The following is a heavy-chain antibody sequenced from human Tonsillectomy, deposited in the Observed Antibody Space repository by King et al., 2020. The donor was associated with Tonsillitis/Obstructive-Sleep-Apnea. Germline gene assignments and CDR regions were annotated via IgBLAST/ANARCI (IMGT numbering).Heavy chain of an antibody. D-gene: IGHD2-2*01. CDR2: IYYSGST. J-gene: IGHJ6*03. CDR1: GGSISSYY. V-gene: IGHV4-59*01. Sequence: VQLQESGPGLVKPSETLSLTCTVSGGSISSYYWSWIRPPPGKGLEWIGYIYYSGSTNYNPSLKSRVTISVDTSKNQFSLKLSSVTAADTAVYYCARGIVVVPAEFYYYYMDVWGKGTTVTVSS. CDR3: ARGIVVVPAEFYYYYMDV.